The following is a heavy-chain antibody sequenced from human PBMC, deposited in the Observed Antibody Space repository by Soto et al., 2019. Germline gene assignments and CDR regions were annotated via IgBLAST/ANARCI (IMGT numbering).Heavy chain of an antibody. V-gene: IGHV3-48*03. J-gene: IGHJ4*02. Sequence: RGSLGITCAASGFTFSIYEMNWVRQAPGKGLEWVSYISSSGSTIYYADSVKGRFTISRDNAKNSLYLQMNSLRAEDTAVYYCARGGEMATASDYWGQGTLVTVSS. CDR3: ARGGEMATASDY. CDR1: GFTFSIYE. D-gene: IGHD5-18*01. CDR2: ISSSGSTI.